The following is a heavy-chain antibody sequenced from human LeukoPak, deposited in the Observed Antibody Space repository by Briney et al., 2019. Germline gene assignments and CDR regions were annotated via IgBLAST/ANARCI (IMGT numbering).Heavy chain of an antibody. CDR2: IYYSGST. J-gene: IGHJ4*02. CDR3: ASVGSGSYLYLDY. V-gene: IGHV4-39*01. D-gene: IGHD3-10*01. CDR1: GGSISSSNYY. Sequence: SETLSLTCTVSGGSISSSNYYWGWIRQPPGKGLEWIGSIYYSGSTYYNPSLKSRVTISVDTSKNQFSLKLSSVTAADTAVYYCASVGSGSYLYLDYWGQGTLVTVSS.